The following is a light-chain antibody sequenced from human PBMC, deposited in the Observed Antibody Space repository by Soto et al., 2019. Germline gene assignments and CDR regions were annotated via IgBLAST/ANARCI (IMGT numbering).Light chain of an antibody. CDR1: SSNIGSNY. V-gene: IGLV1-47*01. Sequence: QSVLTQPPSASGTPGQRVTISCSGSSSNIGSNYVYWYQQLPGTAPKLLIYRNNQRPSGVPDRFSGSKSGTSASLAISGLRSEDEADYHCAAWDDSLSVLFGGGTKVTVL. J-gene: IGLJ2*01. CDR2: RNN. CDR3: AAWDDSLSVL.